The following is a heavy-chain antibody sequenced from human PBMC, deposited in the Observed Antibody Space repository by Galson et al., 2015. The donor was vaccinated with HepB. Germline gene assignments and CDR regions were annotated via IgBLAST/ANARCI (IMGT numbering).Heavy chain of an antibody. V-gene: IGHV3-33*01. CDR2: IWYDGSNK. J-gene: IGHJ3*02. CDR1: GFTFSSYG. Sequence: SLRLSCAASGFTFSSYGMHWVRQAPGKGLEWVAVIWYDGSNKYYADSVKGRFTISRDNSKNTLYLQMNSLRAEDTAVYYCARAKQQLFLFLDAFDIWGQGTMVTVSS. D-gene: IGHD6-13*01. CDR3: ARAKQQLFLFLDAFDI.